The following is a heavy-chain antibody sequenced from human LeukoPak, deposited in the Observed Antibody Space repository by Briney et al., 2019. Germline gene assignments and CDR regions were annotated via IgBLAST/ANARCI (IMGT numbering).Heavy chain of an antibody. D-gene: IGHD2-2*01. CDR1: GYTFTGYY. CDR2: INPNSGGT. J-gene: IGHJ3*02. V-gene: IGHV1-2*02. Sequence: ASVKVSCKASGYTFTGYYMHWVRQAPGQGLEWMGWINPNSGGTNYAQKFQGRVTMTRDTSISTAFMELNRLRSDDTAVYYCASVGCTSASCYGLGAFDIWGQGTMVTVSS. CDR3: ASVGCTSASCYGLGAFDI.